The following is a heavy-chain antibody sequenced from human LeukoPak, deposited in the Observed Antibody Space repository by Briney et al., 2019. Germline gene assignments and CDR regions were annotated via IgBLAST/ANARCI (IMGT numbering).Heavy chain of an antibody. V-gene: IGHV1-8*01. Sequence: ASVKVSCKASGYTFTSYDIKWVRQAPGPGLEWMGWMNPNSGNTGYAQKFQGRVTMTRNTSISTAYMELSSLRSEDTAVYYCASGGYCSSTSCQYGNAFDIWGQGTMVTVSS. J-gene: IGHJ3*02. CDR2: MNPNSGNT. D-gene: IGHD2-2*01. CDR1: GYTFTSYD. CDR3: ASGGYCSSTSCQYGNAFDI.